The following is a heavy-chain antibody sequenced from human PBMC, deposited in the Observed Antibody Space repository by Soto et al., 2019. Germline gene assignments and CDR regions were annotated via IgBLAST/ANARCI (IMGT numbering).Heavy chain of an antibody. J-gene: IGHJ4*02. Sequence: GGSLRLSCAASGFTFSSYAMHWVRQAPGKGLEYVSAISSNGGSTYYANSVKGRFTISRDNSRNTLYLIMNNLRAEDTAVYYCARDPKLLLEFYFDCWGQGTLVTVPQ. CDR3: ARDPKLLLEFYFDC. V-gene: IGHV3-64*01. CDR1: GFTFSSYA. D-gene: IGHD3-22*01. CDR2: ISSNGGST.